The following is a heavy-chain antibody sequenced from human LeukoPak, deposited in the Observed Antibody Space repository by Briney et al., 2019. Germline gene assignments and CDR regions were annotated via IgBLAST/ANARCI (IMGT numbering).Heavy chain of an antibody. CDR3: AKGITVQFNWFDP. V-gene: IGHV3-30*18. D-gene: IGHD1-1*01. J-gene: IGHJ5*02. CDR1: GFTFSSYG. Sequence: GGSLRLSCAASGFTFSSYGMHWVRQAPGKGLEWVAVISYDGSNKFYADSVKGRFTISRDNSKNTLYLQTTSLRAEDTAVYYCAKGITVQFNWFDPWGQGTLVTVSS. CDR2: ISYDGSNK.